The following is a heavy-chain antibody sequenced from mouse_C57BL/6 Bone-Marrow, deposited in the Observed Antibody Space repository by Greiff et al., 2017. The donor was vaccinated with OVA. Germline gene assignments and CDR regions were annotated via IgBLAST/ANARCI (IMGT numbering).Heavy chain of an antibody. V-gene: IGHV5-6*01. CDR2: ISSGGSYT. D-gene: IGHD2-4*01. CDR1: GFTFSSYG. Sequence: EVKLMESGGDLVKPGGSLKLSCAASGFTFSSYGMSWVRQTPDKRLEWVATISSGGSYTYYPDSVKGRFTISSDNAKNTLYLQMSSLKSEDTAMYYCARHILPMITTGGYAMDYWGQGTSVTVSS. J-gene: IGHJ4*01. CDR3: ARHILPMITTGGYAMDY.